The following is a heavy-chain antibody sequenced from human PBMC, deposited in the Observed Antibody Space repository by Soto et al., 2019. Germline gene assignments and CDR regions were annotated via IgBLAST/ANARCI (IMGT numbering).Heavy chain of an antibody. CDR3: ARIDTYLGDAACTCSCDHCDGQYVPRRGSSDIGSAGM. Sequence: GASVKVSCKASGYTFTSYYMHWVRQAPGQGLEWMGIINPSGGSTSYAQKFQGRVTMTRDTSTSTVYMELSSLRSEDTAVYYCARIDTYLGDAACTCSCDHCDGQYVPRRGSSDIGSAGM. CDR1: GYTFTSYY. J-gene: IGHJ6*01. CDR2: INPSGGST. D-gene: IGHD3-16*01. V-gene: IGHV1-46*03.